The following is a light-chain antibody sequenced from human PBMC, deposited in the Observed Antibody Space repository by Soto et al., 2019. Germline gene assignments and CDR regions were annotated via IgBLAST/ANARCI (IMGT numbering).Light chain of an antibody. V-gene: IGKV1-39*01. CDR2: AAS. CDR1: QSISNY. Sequence: DIQMTQSPSSLAASVGDRVTITCRASQSISNYLTWSQQKPGKAPKLLIYAASTLQYGVPSRFSGSRSGTDFTLTISSLQPEDFATYYCHQTYSIPLTFGQGTKVEVK. CDR3: HQTYSIPLT. J-gene: IGKJ1*01.